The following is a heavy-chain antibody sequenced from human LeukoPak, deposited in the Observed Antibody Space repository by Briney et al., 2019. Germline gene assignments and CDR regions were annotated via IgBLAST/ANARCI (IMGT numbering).Heavy chain of an antibody. D-gene: IGHD5-12*01. J-gene: IGHJ4*02. CDR3: ARDSVDTNGWGYYFDY. V-gene: IGHV3-30-3*01. Sequence: GRSLRLSCAASGFTFSSYAMHWVRQAPGKGLEWVAVMSYDGSNKYYADSVKGRFTISRANSKNTLYLQMNSLRAEDTAVYYCARDSVDTNGWGYYFDYWGQGTLVTVSS. CDR2: MSYDGSNK. CDR1: GFTFSSYA.